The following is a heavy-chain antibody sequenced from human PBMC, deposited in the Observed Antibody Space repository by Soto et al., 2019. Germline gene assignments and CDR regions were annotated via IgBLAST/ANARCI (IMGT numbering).Heavy chain of an antibody. V-gene: IGHV4-39*01. CDR2: IYYSGST. CDR3: ARHRNILTGYLFDY. CDR1: CGSISSSSYY. J-gene: IGHJ4*02. Sequence: SETLSLTCTVSCGSISSSSYYWGWIRQPPGKGLEWIGSIYYSGSTYYNPSLKSRVTISVDTSKNQFSLKLSSVTAADTAVYYCARHRNILTGYLFDYWGQGTLLTVSS. D-gene: IGHD3-9*01.